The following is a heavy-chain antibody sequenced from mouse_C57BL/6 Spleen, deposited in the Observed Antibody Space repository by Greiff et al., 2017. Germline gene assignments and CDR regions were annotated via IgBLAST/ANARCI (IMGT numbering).Heavy chain of an antibody. CDR3: TREDSNYVRYAMDY. V-gene: IGHV5-9-1*02. Sequence: EVKVVESGEGLVKPGGSLKLSCAASGFTFSSYAMSWVRQTPEKRLEWVAYISSGGDYIYYADTVKGRFTISRDNARNTLYLQMSSVKSEDTAMYYCTREDSNYVRYAMDYWGQGTSVTVSS. J-gene: IGHJ4*01. CDR2: ISSGGDYI. D-gene: IGHD2-5*01. CDR1: GFTFSSYA.